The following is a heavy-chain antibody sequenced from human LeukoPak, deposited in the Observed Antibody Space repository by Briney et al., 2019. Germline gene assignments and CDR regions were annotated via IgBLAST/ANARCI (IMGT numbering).Heavy chain of an antibody. D-gene: IGHD3-10*01. CDR2: IYSGGST. CDR3: ARGQMVRGVIIRRLGAFDI. V-gene: IGHV3-53*01. J-gene: IGHJ3*02. CDR1: GFTVSSNY. Sequence: GGSLRLSCAASGFTVSSNYMSWVRQAPGKGLEWVSVIYSGGSTYYADFVKGRFTISRDNSKNTLYLQMNSLRAEDTAVYYCARGQMVRGVIIRRLGAFDIWGQGTMVTVSS.